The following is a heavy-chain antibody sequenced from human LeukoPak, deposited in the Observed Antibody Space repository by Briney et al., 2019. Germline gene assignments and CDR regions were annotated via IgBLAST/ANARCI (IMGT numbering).Heavy chain of an antibody. Sequence: GGSLRLSCAASGFTVSSNYMSWVRQAPGKGLEWVSVIYSGGSTYYADSVKGRFTISRDNSKNTLYLQMNSLRAEDTAVYYCARGNGYYDILTGYYSYRFDYWGQGTLVTVSS. J-gene: IGHJ4*02. CDR3: ARGNGYYDILTGYYSYRFDY. D-gene: IGHD3-9*01. CDR2: IYSGGST. CDR1: GFTVSSNY. V-gene: IGHV3-53*01.